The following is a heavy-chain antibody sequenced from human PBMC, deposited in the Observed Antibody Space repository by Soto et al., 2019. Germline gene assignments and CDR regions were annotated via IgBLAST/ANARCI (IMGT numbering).Heavy chain of an antibody. CDR3: ARSPERWLQSGLDY. V-gene: IGHV1-69*06. D-gene: IGHD5-12*01. Sequence: QVQLVQSGAEGKKPGSSVKVSCKASGGTFSSYAISWVRQAPGQGLEWMGGIIPIFGTANYAQKCQGRVTITADKSTSTAYMELSSLRSEGTAVYYCARSPERWLQSGLDYGGQGTLVTVSS. CDR1: GGTFSSYA. J-gene: IGHJ4*02. CDR2: IIPIFGTA.